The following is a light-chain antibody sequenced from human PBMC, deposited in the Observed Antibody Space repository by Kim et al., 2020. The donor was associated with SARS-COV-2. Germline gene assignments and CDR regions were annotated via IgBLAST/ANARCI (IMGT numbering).Light chain of an antibody. J-gene: IGLJ3*02. V-gene: IGLV3-1*01. CDR1: KLGDKY. CDR2: QDS. Sequence: SYELTQPPSVSVSPGQTASTTCSVYKLGDKYACWYQQKPGQSPVLVIYQDSKRPSGIPERFSGSNSGNTAPLTLIWTQAMDEAVYSSHSWDRRSNCVF. CDR3: HSWDRRSNCV.